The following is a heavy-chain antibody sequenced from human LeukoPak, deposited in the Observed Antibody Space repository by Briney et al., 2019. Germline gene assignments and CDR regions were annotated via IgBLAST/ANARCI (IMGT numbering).Heavy chain of an antibody. Sequence: ASVKVSCKASGYTFTGYYMHRVRQAPGQGLEWMGRINPNSGGTNYAQKFQGRVTMTRDTSISTAYMELSRLRSDDTAVYYCAREKSFPYYYYGMDVWGQGTTVTVSS. J-gene: IGHJ6*02. CDR2: INPNSGGT. V-gene: IGHV1-2*06. CDR3: AREKSFPYYYYGMDV. CDR1: GYTFTGYY.